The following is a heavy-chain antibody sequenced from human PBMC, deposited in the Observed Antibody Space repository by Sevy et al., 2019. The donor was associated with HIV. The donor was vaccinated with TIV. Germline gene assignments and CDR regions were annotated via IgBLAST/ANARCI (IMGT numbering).Heavy chain of an antibody. D-gene: IGHD4-17*01. CDR1: GFTFSRYW. V-gene: IGHV3-7*01. J-gene: IGHJ6*02. Sequence: GGSLRLSCAASGFTFSRYWMSWVRQAPGKGLEWVANIKQDGSEKYYVDSVKGRFTISRDNAKNSLFLQMNSLTTEDTAVYYCARPRANYVDHYFFYAMDVWGQGTTVTVSS. CDR2: IKQDGSEK. CDR3: ARPRANYVDHYFFYAMDV.